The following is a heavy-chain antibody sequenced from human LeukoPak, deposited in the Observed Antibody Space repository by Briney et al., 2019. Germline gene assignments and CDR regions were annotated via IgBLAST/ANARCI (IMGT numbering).Heavy chain of an antibody. CDR3: ARGPRLQLDY. CDR1: GSTFSSYG. Sequence: GRSLRLSCAASGSTFSSYGMHWVRQAPGKGLEWVAVIWYDGSNKYYADSVKGRFTISRDNSKNTLYLQMNSLRAEDTAVYYCARGPRLQLDYWGQGTLVAVSS. V-gene: IGHV3-33*01. D-gene: IGHD4-11*01. J-gene: IGHJ4*02. CDR2: IWYDGSNK.